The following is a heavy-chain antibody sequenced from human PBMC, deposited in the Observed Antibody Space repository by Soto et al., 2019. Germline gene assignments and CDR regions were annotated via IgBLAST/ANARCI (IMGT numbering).Heavy chain of an antibody. V-gene: IGHV4-31*03. CDR1: GGSINTDGLY. J-gene: IGHJ4*01. D-gene: IGHD2-15*01. CDR2: IHYSGTT. CDR3: ARGSCIECSVLSYLYLEH. Sequence: SETLSLTCTVSGGSINTDGLYWNWIRQHPGRGLEWIGSIHYSGTTFDSPSLKTRLSMSVDTSKNEFSLQLSSVTAADTAFYFCARGSCIECSVLSYLYLEHRGRGTIVTVSS.